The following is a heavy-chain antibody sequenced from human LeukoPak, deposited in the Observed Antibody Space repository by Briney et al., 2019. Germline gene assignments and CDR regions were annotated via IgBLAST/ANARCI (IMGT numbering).Heavy chain of an antibody. D-gene: IGHD5-24*01. J-gene: IGHJ4*02. Sequence: PGGSLRLSCAASGFIFSNYGMHWVRHSPDKGLEWVTFIRFDGRTQYYADSVKGRFTISRDNSKDTLYLQMSSLRLEDTGVYYCAKEGGDGSPFDYWGQGILVTVSS. CDR1: GFIFSNYG. V-gene: IGHV3-30*02. CDR3: AKEGGDGSPFDY. CDR2: IRFDGRTQ.